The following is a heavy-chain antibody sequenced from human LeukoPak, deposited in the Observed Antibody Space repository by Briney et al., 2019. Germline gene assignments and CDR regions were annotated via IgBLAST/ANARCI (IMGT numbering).Heavy chain of an antibody. V-gene: IGHV1-18*01. CDR3: ARDLPQLVPIDAFDI. D-gene: IGHD6-13*01. CDR2: ISAYNGNT. J-gene: IGHJ3*02. CDR1: GYTFTSYG. Sequence: ASVKVSCKASGYTFTSYGISWVRQAPGQGLEWMGWISAYNGNTNYAQKLQGRVIMTTDTSTSTAYMELRSLRSDDTAVYYCARDLPQLVPIDAFDIWGQGTMVTVSS.